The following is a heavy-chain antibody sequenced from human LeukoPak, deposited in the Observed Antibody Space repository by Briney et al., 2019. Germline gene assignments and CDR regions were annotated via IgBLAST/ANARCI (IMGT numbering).Heavy chain of an antibody. CDR1: GGSISSSNW. D-gene: IGHD2-15*01. CDR3: ARGAVMAVVPSYDY. V-gene: IGHV4-4*02. J-gene: IGHJ4*02. CDR2: IYHSGST. Sequence: PSEPLSLTCTVSGGSISSSNWWSWVRQPPGKGLEWIGEIYHSGSTNYNPSLKSRVTISVDKSKNQFSLKLSSVTAADTAVYYCARGAVMAVVPSYDYWGQGTLVTVSS.